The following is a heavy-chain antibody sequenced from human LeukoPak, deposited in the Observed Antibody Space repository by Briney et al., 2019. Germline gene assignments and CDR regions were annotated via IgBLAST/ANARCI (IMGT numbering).Heavy chain of an antibody. CDR3: AIQNRDATVVTTVSFFAY. D-gene: IGHD4-23*01. CDR2: IYPGDSDT. Sequence: GESLKISCKGSGYSFTSYWIAWVRQMPGKGLEWMGIIYPGDSDTRYSPSFQGQVTISADKSISTAYLQWSSLKASDTAMYYCAIQNRDATVVTTVSFFAYWGQGTLVTVSS. CDR1: GYSFTSYW. J-gene: IGHJ4*02. V-gene: IGHV5-51*01.